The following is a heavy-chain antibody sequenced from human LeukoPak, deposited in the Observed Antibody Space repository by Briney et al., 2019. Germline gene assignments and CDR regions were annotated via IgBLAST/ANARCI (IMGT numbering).Heavy chain of an antibody. CDR2: IYYSGST. J-gene: IGHJ4*02. Sequence: PSETLSLTCNVSGDSINSVGYYWSWIRQIPAKGLEWIGYIYYSGSTYYNPSLKSRVTISVDTPQNQFSLRVNSVTAADTAVYYCAGGDGYFSDYWGQGVLVTVSS. V-gene: IGHV4-31*03. CDR1: GDSINSVGYY. D-gene: IGHD5-24*01. CDR3: AGGDGYFSDY.